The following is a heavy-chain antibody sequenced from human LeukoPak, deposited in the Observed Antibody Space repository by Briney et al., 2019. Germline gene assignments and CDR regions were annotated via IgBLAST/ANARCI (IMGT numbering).Heavy chain of an antibody. D-gene: IGHD3-22*01. CDR3: ARVGVYYYDSSGYYLLDY. V-gene: IGHV1-8*01. Sequence: ASVKVSCKASGYTFTSYDINWVRQATGQGLGWMRWMNPNSGNTGYAQKFQGRVTMTRNTSISTAYMELSSLRSEDTAVYYCARVGVYYYDSSGYYLLDYWGQGTLVTVSS. CDR2: MNPNSGNT. J-gene: IGHJ4*02. CDR1: GYTFTSYD.